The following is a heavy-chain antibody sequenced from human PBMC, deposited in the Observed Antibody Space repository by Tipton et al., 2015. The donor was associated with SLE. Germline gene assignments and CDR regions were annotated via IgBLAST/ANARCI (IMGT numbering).Heavy chain of an antibody. D-gene: IGHD2-15*01. V-gene: IGHV4-59*11. J-gene: IGHJ3*02. CDR1: GGSLSSHY. Sequence: TLSLTCTVSGGSLSSHYWSWIRQPPGKALEWIGYIYYTGSTNYNPSLKSRVTISVDTSKNQFSLKLSSVTAADTAVYYCARAPVVAATNAFDIWGQGTMVTVSS. CDR3: ARAPVVAATNAFDI. CDR2: IYYTGST.